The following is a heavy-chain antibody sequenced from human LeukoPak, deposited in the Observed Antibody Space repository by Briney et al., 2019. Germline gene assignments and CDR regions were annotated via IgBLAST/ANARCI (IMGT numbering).Heavy chain of an antibody. CDR2: TYYRSKWYN. D-gene: IGHD3-22*01. V-gene: IGHV6-1*01. Sequence: SQTLSLTCAISGDSVSSNSAAWNWIRQSPSRGLEWLGRTYYRSKWYNDYAVSVKSRITINPDTSKNQFSLQLNSVTPEDTAVYYFARDRYYYDSSGYYYYYGMDVWGQGTTVTVSS. CDR1: GDSVSSNSAA. CDR3: ARDRYYYDSSGYYYYYGMDV. J-gene: IGHJ6*02.